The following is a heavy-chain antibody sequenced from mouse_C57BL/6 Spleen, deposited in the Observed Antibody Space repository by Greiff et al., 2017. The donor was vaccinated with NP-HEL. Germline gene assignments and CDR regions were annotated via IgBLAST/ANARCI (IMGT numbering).Heavy chain of an antibody. V-gene: IGHV1-80*01. Sequence: VMLVESGAELVKPGASVKISCKASGYAFSSYWMNWVKQRPGKGLEWIGQIYPGDGDTNYNGKFKGKATLTADKSSSTAYMQLSSLTSEDAAVYFCARRAAQATWGFAYWGQGTLVTVSA. D-gene: IGHD3-2*02. CDR2: IYPGDGDT. CDR1: GYAFSSYW. CDR3: ARRAAQATWGFAY. J-gene: IGHJ3*01.